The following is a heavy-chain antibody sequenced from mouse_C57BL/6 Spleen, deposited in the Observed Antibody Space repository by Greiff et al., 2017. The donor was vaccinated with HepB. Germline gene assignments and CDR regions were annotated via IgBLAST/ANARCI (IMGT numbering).Heavy chain of an antibody. J-gene: IGHJ3*01. V-gene: IGHV1-63*01. D-gene: IGHD1-1*01. CDR2: IYPGGGYT. CDR1: GYTFTNYW. CDR3: ARGGNYYGSSYVGWFAY. Sequence: VQLQQSGAELVRPGTSVKMSCKASGYTFTNYWIGWAKQRPGHGLEWIGDIYPGGGYTNYNEKFKGKATLTADKSSSTAYMQFSSLTSGDSAIYYCARGGNYYGSSYVGWFAYWGQGTLVTVSA.